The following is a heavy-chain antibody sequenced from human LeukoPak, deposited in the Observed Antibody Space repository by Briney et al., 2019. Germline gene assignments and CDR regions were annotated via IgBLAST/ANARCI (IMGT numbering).Heavy chain of an antibody. CDR2: IRYDGSNK. D-gene: IGHD1-26*01. Sequence: PGGSLRLSCAASGFTFSIYGMHWVRQAPGKGLEWVAFIRYDGSNKYYADSVKGRFTISRDNSKNTLYLQMNSLRAEDTAVYYCAKDSGSYSPFDYWGQGTLVTVSS. V-gene: IGHV3-30*02. CDR1: GFTFSIYG. CDR3: AKDSGSYSPFDY. J-gene: IGHJ4*02.